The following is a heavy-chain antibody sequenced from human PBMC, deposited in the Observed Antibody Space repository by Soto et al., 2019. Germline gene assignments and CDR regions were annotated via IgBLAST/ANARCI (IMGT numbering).Heavy chain of an antibody. V-gene: IGHV1-18*01. CDR2: MNSYNGNT. CDR1: GYTFTAYG. Sequence: QVHLVQSGAEVKTPGASVKVSCKTSGYTFTAYGISWVRQAPGQGLEWMGWMNSYNGNTDYAQKFQGRVTMTTDTSTSTATMDLRSLTSDDTAVYYCVRARLTMAGTKCFDYWGQGTLVTVSS. CDR3: VRARLTMAGTKCFDY. J-gene: IGHJ4*02. D-gene: IGHD3-10*01.